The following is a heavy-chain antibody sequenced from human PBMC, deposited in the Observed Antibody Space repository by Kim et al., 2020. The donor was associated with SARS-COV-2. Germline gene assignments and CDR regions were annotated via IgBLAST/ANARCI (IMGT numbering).Heavy chain of an antibody. CDR3: ARDRRGERYYYDSSGSVEYYFDY. CDR1: GFTFSSYW. D-gene: IGHD3-22*01. CDR2: INSDGSST. J-gene: IGHJ4*02. V-gene: IGHV3-74*01. Sequence: GGSLRLSCAASGFTFSSYWMHWVRQAPGKGLVWVSRINSDGSSTSYADSVKGRFTISRDNAKNTLYLQMNSLRAEDTAVYYCARDRRGERYYYDSSGSVEYYFDYWGQGTLVTVSS.